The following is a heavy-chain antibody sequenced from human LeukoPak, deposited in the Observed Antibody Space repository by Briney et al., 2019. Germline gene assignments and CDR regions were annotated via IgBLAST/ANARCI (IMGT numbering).Heavy chain of an antibody. Sequence: SETLSLTCAVSGGSISSGGYSWSWIRQPPGKGLEWIGYISYSGSTNYNPSLKSRVTILVDTSKSQFSLKLSSVTAADTAVYYCATDTLVAASRYYYRMDVWGQGTTVTVSS. CDR2: ISYSGST. CDR3: ATDTLVAASRYYYRMDV. D-gene: IGHD6-25*01. J-gene: IGHJ6*02. V-gene: IGHV4-31*11. CDR1: GGSISSGGYS.